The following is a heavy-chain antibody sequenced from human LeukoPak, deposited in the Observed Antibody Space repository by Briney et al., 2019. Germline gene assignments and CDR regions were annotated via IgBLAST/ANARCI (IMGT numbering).Heavy chain of an antibody. J-gene: IGHJ4*02. CDR1: GFAFDDYA. CDR3: ATYSESYTFVDC. D-gene: IGHD2/OR15-2a*01. V-gene: IGHV3-43*02. Sequence: PGGSLRLSCAASGFAFDDYAMHRVRQAPGTGLEWVSLISGDGGSTYYADSVKGRFTISRDNSRNTLFLQMNSLRTEDTAVYYCATYSESYTFVDCWGQGTLVTVSS. CDR2: ISGDGGST.